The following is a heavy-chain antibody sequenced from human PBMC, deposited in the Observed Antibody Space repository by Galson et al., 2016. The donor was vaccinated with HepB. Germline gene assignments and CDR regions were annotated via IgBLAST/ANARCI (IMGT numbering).Heavy chain of an antibody. V-gene: IGHV3-49*03. CDR1: GFTFADYA. D-gene: IGHD5-18*01. J-gene: IGHJ4*02. Sequence: SLRLSCATSGFTFADYAMTWFRQTPGEGLEWVGFVRSGTYGGTTDYAASVEGRFTISRDDSNSIAYLQMNSLKTEDTAVYYCSRISGYTYGHDFDYWGQGTLVTVSS. CDR3: SRISGYTYGHDFDY. CDR2: VRSGTYGGTT.